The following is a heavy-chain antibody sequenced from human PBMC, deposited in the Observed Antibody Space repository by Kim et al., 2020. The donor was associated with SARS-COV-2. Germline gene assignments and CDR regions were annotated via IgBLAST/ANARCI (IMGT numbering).Heavy chain of an antibody. D-gene: IGHD5-12*01. CDR1: GGSFSGYY. CDR3: AGRRWLRFHDYYYYGMDV. V-gene: IGHV4-34*01. J-gene: IGHJ6*02. Sequence: SETLSLTCAVYGGSFSGYYWSWIRQPPGKGLEWIGEINHSGSTNYNPSLKSRVTISVDTSKNQFSLKLSSVTAADTAVYYCAGRRWLRFHDYYYYGMDVWGQGTTVTVSS. CDR2: INHSGST.